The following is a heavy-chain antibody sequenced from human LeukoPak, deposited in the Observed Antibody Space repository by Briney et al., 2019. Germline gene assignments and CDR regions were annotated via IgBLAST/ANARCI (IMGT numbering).Heavy chain of an antibody. CDR3: ARDSQPYPSSSELYSSGWYRLNYYYMDV. CDR1: GYTFTSYD. CDR2: MNPNSGNT. J-gene: IGHJ6*03. V-gene: IGHV1-8*03. Sequence: ASVKVSCKASGYTFTSYDINWVRQATGQGLEWMGWMNPNSGNTGYAQKFQGRVTITRNTSISTAYMELSSLRSEDTAVYYCARDSQPYPSSSELYSSGWYRLNYYYMDVWGKGTTVTISS. D-gene: IGHD6-19*01.